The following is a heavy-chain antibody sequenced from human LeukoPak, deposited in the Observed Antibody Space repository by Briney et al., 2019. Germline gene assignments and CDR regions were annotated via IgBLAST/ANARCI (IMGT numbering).Heavy chain of an antibody. CDR1: GITLSNYG. D-gene: IGHD3-22*01. Sequence: PGGSLRLSCAVSGITLSNYGMSWVRQAPGKGLEWVAGNSGSGGRTNYADSVKGRFTVSRDNPKNTLYLQMNSLRAEDTAVCFCAKRGVVIRVILVGFHKEANYFDSWGQGALVTVSS. CDR2: NSGSGGRT. CDR3: AKRGVVIRVILVGFHKEANYFDS. V-gene: IGHV3-23*01. J-gene: IGHJ4*02.